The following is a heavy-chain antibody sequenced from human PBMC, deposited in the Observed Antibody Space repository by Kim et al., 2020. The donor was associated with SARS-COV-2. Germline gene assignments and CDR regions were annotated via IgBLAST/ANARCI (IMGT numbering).Heavy chain of an antibody. CDR1: GFTFSNSA. J-gene: IGHJ4*02. Sequence: GGSLRLSCVASGFTFSNSAMRWVRQASGKGLEWVARIRSKGDGSTNADTTSVRVSFTIARYNSTNTPHLRSHSLKTTATYVYACTRVPEMRGQGT. CDR2: IRSKGDGSTN. D-gene: IGHD3-10*02. V-gene: IGHV3-73*01. CDR3: TRVPEM.